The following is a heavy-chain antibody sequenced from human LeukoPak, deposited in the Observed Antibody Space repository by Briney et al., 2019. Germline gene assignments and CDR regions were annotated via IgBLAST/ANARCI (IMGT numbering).Heavy chain of an antibody. CDR3: SRGGDYGDLRYFDH. Sequence: PSETLSLTCAVSGGAITNYYWSCIRQPPRKGLGWIGYIYYRRSTNYNPSLKTRVSFSVNTSKNQFSLKFNSETAADTAVYYFSRGGDYGDLRYFDHWGQGTLVSVSS. CDR1: GGAITNYY. CDR2: IYYRRST. J-gene: IGHJ4*02. D-gene: IGHD4-17*01. V-gene: IGHV4-59*01.